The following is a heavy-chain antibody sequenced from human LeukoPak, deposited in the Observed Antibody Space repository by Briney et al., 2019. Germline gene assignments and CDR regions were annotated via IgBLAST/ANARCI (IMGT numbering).Heavy chain of an antibody. V-gene: IGHV4-39*07. CDR3: ARYRKIVRGTDGNTDRPFDY. D-gene: IGHD1-26*01. J-gene: IGHJ4*02. CDR2: INHSGST. Sequence: PSETLSLTCTVSGGSISNNNYYWGWIRQPPGTGLEWIGEINHSGSTNYNPSLKSRVTISVKTAKNQFSLKLSSVTAADTAVYYCARYRKIVRGTDGNTDRPFDYWGQGTLVTVSS. CDR1: GGSISNNNYY.